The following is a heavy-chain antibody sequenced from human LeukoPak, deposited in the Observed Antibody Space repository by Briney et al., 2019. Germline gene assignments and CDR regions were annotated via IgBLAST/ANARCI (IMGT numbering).Heavy chain of an antibody. D-gene: IGHD2-2*01. CDR2: MNPQSSKV. CDR3: ARIPQRVPHNWFDP. V-gene: IGHV1-8*01. Sequence: ASVKVSCKASGYTFTSYDINWVRQAAGQGLEWMRWMNPQSSKVGYAQKFQGRLTMTWDTSISTAYMELSSLTSDDTAVYYCARIPQRVPHNWFDPWGQGTLVTVSS. CDR1: GYTFTSYD. J-gene: IGHJ5*02.